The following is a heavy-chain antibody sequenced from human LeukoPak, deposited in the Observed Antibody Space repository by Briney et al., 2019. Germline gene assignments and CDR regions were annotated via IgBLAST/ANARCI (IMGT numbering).Heavy chain of an antibody. CDR3: TKGRSNHY. J-gene: IGHJ4*02. V-gene: IGHV3-7*01. CDR1: GFTFSSSW. CDR2: IKQDGSEQ. D-gene: IGHD3-10*01. Sequence: GGSLRLSCSASGFTFSSSWMTWVRQAPGKGLEWVANIKQDGSEQYTADSLKGRFTISRDNDKKLVFLQMNSLRVDDTAVYYCTKGRSNHYWGQGTLVTVST.